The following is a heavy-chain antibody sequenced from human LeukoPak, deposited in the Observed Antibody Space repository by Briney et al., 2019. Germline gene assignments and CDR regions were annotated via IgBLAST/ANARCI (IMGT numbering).Heavy chain of an antibody. CDR3: ARGVISPLDY. D-gene: IGHD2-21*01. CDR1: GYTFTNYG. Sequence: ASVKVSCKASGYTFTNYGISWVRQAPGQGLEWMGWISIFNANTNYAQKLQGRVTMTTDTSTSTAYMELRGLRSDDTAAYYCARGVISPLDYWGQGTLVTVSS. CDR2: ISIFNANT. V-gene: IGHV1-18*01. J-gene: IGHJ4*02.